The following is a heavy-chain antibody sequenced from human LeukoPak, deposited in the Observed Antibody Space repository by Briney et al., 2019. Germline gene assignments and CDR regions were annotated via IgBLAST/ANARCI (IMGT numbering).Heavy chain of an antibody. CDR1: GGTFSSYA. J-gene: IGHJ4*02. CDR2: IIPIFGTA. Sequence: GASVKVSCKASGGTFSSYAISWGRHAPGQGLEWMGGIIPIFGTANYAQKFQGRVTITTDESTSTAYMELSSLRSEDTAVYYCARVRSGYCSSTSCYFDYWGQGTLVTVSS. D-gene: IGHD2-2*01. V-gene: IGHV1-69*05. CDR3: ARVRSGYCSSTSCYFDY.